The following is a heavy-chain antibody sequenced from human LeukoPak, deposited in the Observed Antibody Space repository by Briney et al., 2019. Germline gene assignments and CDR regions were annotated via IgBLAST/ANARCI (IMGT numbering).Heavy chain of an antibody. V-gene: IGHV3-66*01. Sequence: GGSLRLSCAASGFTVSSNYMSWARQAPGKGLEWVSVIHSGGSTYYADSVKGRFTISRDNSKNTLYLQMNSLRAEDTAVYYCARERPRLRPRGFDYWGQGTLVTVSS. D-gene: IGHD4-17*01. CDR1: GFTVSSNY. CDR3: ARERPRLRPRGFDY. J-gene: IGHJ4*02. CDR2: IHSGGST.